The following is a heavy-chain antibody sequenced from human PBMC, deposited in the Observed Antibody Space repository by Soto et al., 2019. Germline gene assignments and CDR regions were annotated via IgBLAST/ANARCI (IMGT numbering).Heavy chain of an antibody. CDR3: TTDPGQWLIN. V-gene: IGHV3-15*01. J-gene: IGHJ4*02. Sequence: VGSLRLSCVASGFTFSNAWMSWVRQAPGKGLEWVGRVKSKTDGGTTDYAAPVKGRFTASRDDSKNTLYLQMDSLKTEDTAVYSCTTDPGQWLINWGQGTLVTVSS. CDR2: VKSKTDGGTT. CDR1: GFTFSNAW. D-gene: IGHD6-19*01.